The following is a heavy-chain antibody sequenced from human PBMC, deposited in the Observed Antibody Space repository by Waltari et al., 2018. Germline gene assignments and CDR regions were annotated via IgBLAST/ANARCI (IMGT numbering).Heavy chain of an antibody. Sequence: QVQLQQWGAGLLKPSETLSLTCAVYGGSPTGYWWSWDRKPPGKGLEWIGEVKYSGYNYDKPCLKSRVTVSVDTSDSQFSLGLRSVAAADTAVYYCAKNRDPGHSFDIWGQGTTVTVSS. D-gene: IGHD2-21*01. CDR3: AKNRDPGHSFDI. CDR2: VKYSGYN. CDR1: GGSPTGYW. V-gene: IGHV4-34*02. J-gene: IGHJ3*02.